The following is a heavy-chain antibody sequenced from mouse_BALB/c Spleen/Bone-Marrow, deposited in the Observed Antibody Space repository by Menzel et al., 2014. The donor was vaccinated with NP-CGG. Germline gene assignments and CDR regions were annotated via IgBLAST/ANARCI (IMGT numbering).Heavy chain of an antibody. D-gene: IGHD2-4*01. CDR2: IDPSDSYT. Sequence: QVQLKHSGAELVKPGASVKMSCKASGYTFTSYWMHWVKQRPGQGLEWIGTIDPSDSYTSYNQKFKGKATLTVDTSSSTAYMQLSSLTSEDSAVYYCTRDDYGYWGQGTTLTVSS. J-gene: IGHJ2*01. CDR3: TRDDYGY. V-gene: IGHV1S127*01. CDR1: GYTFTSYW.